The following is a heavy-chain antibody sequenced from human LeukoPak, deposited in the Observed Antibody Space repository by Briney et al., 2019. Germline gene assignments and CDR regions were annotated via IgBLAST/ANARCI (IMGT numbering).Heavy chain of an antibody. V-gene: IGHV3-43*01. J-gene: IGHJ6*04. D-gene: IGHD3-10*02. CDR2: ISWDGGTT. CDR3: AELGITMIGGV. Sequence: PGGSLRLSCAASGFTFDDYTMYWVRQAPGKGLEWVSLISWDGGTTYYADSVKGRFTISRDNSKNSLYLQMNSLRAEDTAVYYCAELGITMIGGVWGKGTTVTISS. CDR1: GFTFDDYT.